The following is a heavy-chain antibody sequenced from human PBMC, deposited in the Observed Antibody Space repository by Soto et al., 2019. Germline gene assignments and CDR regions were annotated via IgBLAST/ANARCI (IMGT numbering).Heavy chain of an antibody. J-gene: IGHJ6*02. CDR3: AKDITPNYGDYLNGMDV. V-gene: IGHV3-9*01. D-gene: IGHD4-17*01. Sequence: EVQLVESGGGLVQPGRSLRLSCAASGFTFDDYAMHWVRQAPGKGLEWVSGISWNSGSIGYADSVKGRFTISRDNAKNSLYLQMNSLRAEDTALYYCAKDITPNYGDYLNGMDVWGQGTTVTVSS. CDR1: GFTFDDYA. CDR2: ISWNSGSI.